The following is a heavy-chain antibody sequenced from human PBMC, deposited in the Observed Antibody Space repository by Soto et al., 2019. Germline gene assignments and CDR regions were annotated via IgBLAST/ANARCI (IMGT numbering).Heavy chain of an antibody. Sequence: QVQLQESSRGLVKPSETLSLTCTVSGGSVSSGSYYWSWIRQPPGKGLEWIGYIYYSVSTNYNPSLKSRVTISVDTSKNQFSLKVSPVTAADTAVYYCASYSSGWYDVIYWGQGTLVTVSS. D-gene: IGHD6-19*01. CDR2: IYYSVST. CDR3: ASYSSGWYDVIY. J-gene: IGHJ4*02. CDR1: GGSVSSGSYY. V-gene: IGHV4-61*01.